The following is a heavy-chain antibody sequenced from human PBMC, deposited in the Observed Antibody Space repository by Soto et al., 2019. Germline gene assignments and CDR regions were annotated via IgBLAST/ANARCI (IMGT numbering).Heavy chain of an antibody. CDR3: AKDLYSNYGDAFDI. V-gene: IGHV3-9*01. D-gene: IGHD4-4*01. CDR1: AFTFSSCA. CDR2: ISWNSDNI. J-gene: IGHJ3*02. Sequence: LRLSCAASAFTFSSCAMNWVRQAPGKGLEWVSGISWNSDNIVYADSVKGRFTISRDNAKNSLYLQMNSLRAEDTALYYCAKDLYSNYGDAFDIWGQGTMVTVSS.